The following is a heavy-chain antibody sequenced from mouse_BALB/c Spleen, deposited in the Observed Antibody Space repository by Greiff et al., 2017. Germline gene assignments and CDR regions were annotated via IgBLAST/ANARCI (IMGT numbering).Heavy chain of an antibody. CDR2: IWGDGST. V-gene: IGHV2-6-7*01. CDR3: ARDRKGDD. J-gene: IGHJ4*01. Sequence: VHLVESGPGLVAPSQSLSITCTVSGFSLPGYGVNWVRQPPGKGLEWLGMIWGDGSTDYNSALKSRLSISKDNSKSQVFLKMNSLQTDDTARYYCARDRKGDDWGQGTSVTVSS. CDR1: GFSLPGYG.